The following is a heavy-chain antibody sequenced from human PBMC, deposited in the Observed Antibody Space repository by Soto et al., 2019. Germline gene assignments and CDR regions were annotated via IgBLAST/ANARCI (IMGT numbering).Heavy chain of an antibody. Sequence: PSETLSLTCAVCGGSFSGYYWSWIRQPPGKGLEWIGYIYDSGSTYYNPSLKSRVSLSVDTSKNQFSLNLTSVTAADTAMYYCARSSRSYFDYWGQGTQVTVSS. CDR1: GGSFSGYY. J-gene: IGHJ4*02. CDR3: ARSSRSYFDY. V-gene: IGHV4-34*01. CDR2: IYDSGST.